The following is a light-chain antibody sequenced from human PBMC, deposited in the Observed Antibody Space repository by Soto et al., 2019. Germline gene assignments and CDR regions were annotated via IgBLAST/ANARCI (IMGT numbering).Light chain of an antibody. CDR1: QSINTY. CDR2: DAS. V-gene: IGKV3-11*01. Sequence: EVVLTQSRATLSLSPGERATLSCRASQSINTYLAWYQHKPGQAPRLLIYDASTRATGIPARFSGSGSGTDFTLTISSLEPEDLAVYYCQQRTFGQGTKVEIX. J-gene: IGKJ1*01. CDR3: QQRT.